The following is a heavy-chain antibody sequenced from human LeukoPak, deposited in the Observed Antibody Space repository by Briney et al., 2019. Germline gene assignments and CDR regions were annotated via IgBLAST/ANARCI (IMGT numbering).Heavy chain of an antibody. CDR3: ARDNEAAARAYDY. CDR2: IYSSGTN. CDR1: GGSISGYY. J-gene: IGHJ4*02. V-gene: IGHV4-59*12. Sequence: SETLSLTCTVSGGSISGYYWSWIRQPPGKALEWIAYIYSSGTNLYNPSLKSRGTISVDPSKNQFSLELRSVTAADTAVYYCARDNEAAARAYDYWGQGTLVTVSS. D-gene: IGHD6-13*01.